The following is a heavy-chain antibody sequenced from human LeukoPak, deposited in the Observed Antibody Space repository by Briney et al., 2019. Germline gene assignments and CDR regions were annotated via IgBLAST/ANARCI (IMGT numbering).Heavy chain of an antibody. CDR1: GGTFSSYA. CDR2: IIPILGIA. V-gene: IGHV1-69*04. D-gene: IGHD3-10*01. J-gene: IGHJ4*02. Sequence: SVKVSCKASGGTFSSYAISWVRQAPGQGLEWMGRIIPILGIANYAQKFQGRVTITADKSTSTAYMELSSLRSEDTAVYYCARMYYGSGSSLDYWGQGTLVTVSS. CDR3: ARMYYGSGSSLDY.